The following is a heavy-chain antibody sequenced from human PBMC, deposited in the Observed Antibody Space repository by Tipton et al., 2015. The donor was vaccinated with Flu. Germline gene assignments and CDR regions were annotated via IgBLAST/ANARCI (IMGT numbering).Heavy chain of an antibody. CDR3: AGGEGGIGEIRN. V-gene: IGHV3-13*01. Sequence: GSLRLSCAASGFTFRTYDMHWVRQVTGKGLEWVSAIGVAGDTYYPGSVKGRFTISRENAKNSLYRQMNNLRAGDTAVYYCAGGEGGIGEIRNWGQGTPVTVSS. CDR1: GFTFRTYD. J-gene: IGHJ4*02. D-gene: IGHD3-10*01. CDR2: IGVAGDT.